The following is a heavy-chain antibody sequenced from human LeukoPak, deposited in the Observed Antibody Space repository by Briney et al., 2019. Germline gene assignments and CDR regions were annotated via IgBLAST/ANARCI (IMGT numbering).Heavy chain of an antibody. J-gene: IGHJ5*02. CDR1: GFTYSRFD. CDR2: IWYDGSNK. CDR3: AKDLLWFGEVLGNWFDP. D-gene: IGHD3-10*01. V-gene: IGHV3-33*06. Sequence: GGSESLSCGVCGFTYSRFDMLWARGAWARGLVGVADIWYDGSNKYYAESVKGRFTISRDNSKTTRYLQMNGRRAEDTAVYYCAKDLLWFGEVLGNWFDPWGQGTLVTVSS.